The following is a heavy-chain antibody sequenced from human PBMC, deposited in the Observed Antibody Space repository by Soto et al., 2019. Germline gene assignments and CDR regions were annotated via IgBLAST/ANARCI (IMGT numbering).Heavy chain of an antibody. CDR2: ISGSGGST. V-gene: IGHV3-23*01. D-gene: IGHD3-22*01. CDR3: AKDRVRYFQDSSGYYPGYFDY. J-gene: IGHJ4*02. Sequence: PGGSLRLSCAASGFTFSTYAMSWVCQAPGEGLEWVSAISGSGGSTYYADSVKGRFTISRDNSRNALFLQMNSLRAEDTAVYYCAKDRVRYFQDSSGYYPGYFDYWGQGTLVTVSS. CDR1: GFTFSTYA.